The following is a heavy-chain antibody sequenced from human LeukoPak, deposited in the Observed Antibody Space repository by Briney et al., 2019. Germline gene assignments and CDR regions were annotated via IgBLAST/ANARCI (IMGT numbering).Heavy chain of an antibody. J-gene: IGHJ4*02. Sequence: EAAVKVSRKASVGTFSSYAISWVRQAPGQGLEWMGRIIPILGIANYAQKSQGRVTITADKSTSTAYMELSSLRSEDTAVYYCARGRDSSSWTGYFDYWGQGTLVTVSS. CDR1: VGTFSSYA. CDR2: IIPILGIA. V-gene: IGHV1-69*04. D-gene: IGHD6-13*01. CDR3: ARGRDSSSWTGYFDY.